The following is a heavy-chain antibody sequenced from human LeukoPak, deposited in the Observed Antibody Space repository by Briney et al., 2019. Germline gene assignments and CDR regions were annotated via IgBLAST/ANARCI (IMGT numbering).Heavy chain of an antibody. J-gene: IGHJ3*02. CDR3: AKDLSPLVWFVSGSDAFDI. D-gene: IGHD3-10*01. V-gene: IGHV3-30*18. CDR1: GFTFSSYE. CDR2: ISYDGSNK. Sequence: GGSLRLSCAASGFTFSSYEMNWVRQAPGKGLEWVALISYDGSNKYYADSVKGRFTISRDNSKNTLYLQMNSLRPEDTAVYYCAKDLSPLVWFVSGSDAFDIWGQGTMVTVSS.